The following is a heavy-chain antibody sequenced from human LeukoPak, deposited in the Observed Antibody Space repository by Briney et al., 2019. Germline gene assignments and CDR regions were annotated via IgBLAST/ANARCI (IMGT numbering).Heavy chain of an antibody. CDR3: ARGELLLFGELCLWFDP. V-gene: IGHV1-69*13. CDR2: ILPIFGTT. Sequence: SVKVLCKASGGTLNSYAISWVRQAPGQGLEGMGGILPIFGTTNYAQKLQGRVTNTADESTRTAYMELSSLRSEDTAVYYCARGELLLFGELCLWFDPWGEGTLVTVSS. CDR1: GGTLNSYA. J-gene: IGHJ5*02. D-gene: IGHD3-10*01.